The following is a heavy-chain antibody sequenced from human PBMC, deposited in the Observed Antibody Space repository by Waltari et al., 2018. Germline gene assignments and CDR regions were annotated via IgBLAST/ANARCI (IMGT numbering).Heavy chain of an antibody. CDR3: ARDIALDAFDI. CDR2: IYTSGNT. V-gene: IGHV4-61*02. CDR1: GGTISSGSYY. D-gene: IGHD3-16*02. J-gene: IGHJ3*02. Sequence: QVQLQESGPGLVKPSQTLSLTCTVSGGTISSGSYYWSWIRQPAGKGLEWIGRIYTSGNTNYTPSLKSRVTISVDTSKIQFSLKLSSVTAADTAVYYCARDIALDAFDIWGQGTMVTVSS.